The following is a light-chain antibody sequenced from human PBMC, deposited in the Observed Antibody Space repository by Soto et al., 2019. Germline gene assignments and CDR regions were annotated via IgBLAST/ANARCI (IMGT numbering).Light chain of an antibody. Sequence: QSALTQPASVSGSPGQSITISCTGTSSDVGSDNLVSWYQQHPGTAPKLMIYEGSKRPSGVSNRFSGSKSGNTASLTISGLQAEDDADYYCCSYAGSVVFGGGTKLTVL. J-gene: IGLJ2*01. CDR3: CSYAGSVV. V-gene: IGLV2-23*01. CDR2: EGS. CDR1: SSDVGSDNL.